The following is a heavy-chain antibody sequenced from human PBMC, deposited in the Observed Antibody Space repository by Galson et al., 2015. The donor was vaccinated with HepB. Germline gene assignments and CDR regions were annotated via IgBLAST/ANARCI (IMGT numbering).Heavy chain of an antibody. J-gene: IGHJ4*02. D-gene: IGHD7-27*01. CDR2: LSYTGRT. Sequence: TLSLTCPVSGDSFSTYYWSWIRQPPGRGLEWIGFLSYTGRTNYSPSLQSRVTMSADTSKNQFSLKVRSVTAADTAVYYCARQSHRGAWGYFDYWGQGTLVSVSS. CDR3: ARQSHRGAWGYFDY. CDR1: GDSFSTYY. V-gene: IGHV4-59*08.